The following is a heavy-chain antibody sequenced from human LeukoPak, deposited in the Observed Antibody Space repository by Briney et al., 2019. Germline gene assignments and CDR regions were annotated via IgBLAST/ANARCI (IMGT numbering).Heavy chain of an antibody. CDR3: AREQGYSGSPGGFDY. CDR2: INHSGST. J-gene: IGHJ4*02. Sequence: SETLSRTCAVYGGSFSGYYWSWIRQPPGKGLEWIGEINHSGSTNYNPSLKSRVTISVDTSKNQFSLKLSSVTAADTAVYYCAREQGYSGSPGGFDYWGQGTLVTVSS. CDR1: GGSFSGYY. V-gene: IGHV4-34*01. D-gene: IGHD1-26*01.